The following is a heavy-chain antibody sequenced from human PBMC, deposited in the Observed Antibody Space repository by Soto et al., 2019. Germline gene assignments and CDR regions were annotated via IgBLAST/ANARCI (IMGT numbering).Heavy chain of an antibody. V-gene: IGHV3-30-3*01. Sequence: PGGSLRLSCAASGFTFSSYAMHWVRQAPGKGLEWVAVISYDGSNKYYADSVKGRFTISRDNSKDTLYLQMNSLRAEDTAVYYCARGEGYYDYGMDVWGQGATVTVS. D-gene: IGHD6-13*01. J-gene: IGHJ6*02. CDR2: ISYDGSNK. CDR1: GFTFSSYA. CDR3: ARGEGYYDYGMDV.